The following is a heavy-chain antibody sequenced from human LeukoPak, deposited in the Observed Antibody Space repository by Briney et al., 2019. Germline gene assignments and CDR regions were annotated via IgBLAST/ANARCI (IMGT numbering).Heavy chain of an antibody. CDR1: GYTFTGYY. CDR2: INPNSGGT. CDR3: ARDYYGSGSFDY. J-gene: IGHJ4*02. D-gene: IGHD3-10*01. Sequence: ASVKVSCTASGYTFTGYYMHWVRQAPGQGLEWIGWINPNSGGTNYAQKFQGRVTMTRDTSISTAYMELSRLRSDDTAVYYCARDYYGSGSFDYWGQGTLVTVSS. V-gene: IGHV1-2*02.